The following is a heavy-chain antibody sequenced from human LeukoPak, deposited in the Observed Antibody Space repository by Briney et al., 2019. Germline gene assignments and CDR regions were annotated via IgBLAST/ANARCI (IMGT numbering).Heavy chain of an antibody. CDR2: ISESGANT. CDR3: ATDGLSY. CDR1: GFTFSSYA. J-gene: IGHJ4*02. V-gene: IGHV3-23*01. Sequence: PGGSLRLSCAASGFTFSSYAMSWVRQAPGKGLEWVSTISESGANTHYAASVKGRFTISRDDSKNTLYVQMNSLRVEDTAIYYCATDGLSYWGQGTLVTVSS. D-gene: IGHD3-16*01.